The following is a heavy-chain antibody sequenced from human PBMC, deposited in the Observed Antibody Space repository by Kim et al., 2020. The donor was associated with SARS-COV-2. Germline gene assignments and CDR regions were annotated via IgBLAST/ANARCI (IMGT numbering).Heavy chain of an antibody. J-gene: IGHJ4*02. Sequence: SETLSLTCTVSGGSISSGDYYWSWIRQPPGKGLEWIGYIYYSGSTYYNPSLKSRVTISVDTSKNQFSLKLSSVTAADTAVYYCARGHGGGNYWFDYWGQGTLVTVSS. CDR3: ARGHGGGNYWFDY. CDR1: GGSISSGDYY. CDR2: IYYSGST. V-gene: IGHV4-30-4*01. D-gene: IGHD2-8*02.